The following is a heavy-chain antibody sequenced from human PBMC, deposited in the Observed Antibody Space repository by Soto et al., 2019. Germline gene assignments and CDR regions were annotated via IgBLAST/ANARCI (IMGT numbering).Heavy chain of an antibody. Sequence: GESLKISCKGSGYSFTSYWIGWVRQMPGKGLEWMGIIYPGDSDTRYSPSFQGQVTISADKSISTAYLQWSSLKASDTAMYYCARPSGYDRRDYYYYGMDVWGQGTTVTVSS. D-gene: IGHD5-12*01. J-gene: IGHJ6*02. CDR1: GYSFTSYW. CDR2: IYPGDSDT. CDR3: ARPSGYDRRDYYYYGMDV. V-gene: IGHV5-51*01.